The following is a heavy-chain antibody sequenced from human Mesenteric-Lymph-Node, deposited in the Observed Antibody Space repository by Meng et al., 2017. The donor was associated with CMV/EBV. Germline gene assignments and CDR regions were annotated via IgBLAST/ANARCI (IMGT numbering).Heavy chain of an antibody. CDR3: ARAVVPDATFDP. CDR2: INPNSGGT. D-gene: IGHD2-2*01. V-gene: IGHV1-2*02. J-gene: IGHJ5*02. CDR1: GGTFSSYA. Sequence: ASVKVSCKASGGTFSSYAISWVRQAPGQGLEWMGWINPNSGGTNYAQKFQGRVTMTLDTSISTAYMELIRLTSDDTAIYYCARAVVPDATFDPWGQGTLVTVSS.